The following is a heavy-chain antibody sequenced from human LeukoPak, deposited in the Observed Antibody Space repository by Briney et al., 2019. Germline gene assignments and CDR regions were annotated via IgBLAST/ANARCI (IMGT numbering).Heavy chain of an antibody. CDR3: ARIANIANSYFQH. J-gene: IGHJ1*01. Sequence: ASVKVSCKASGYTFTGYYMHWVRQAPGQGLEWMGWINPNSGGTNYAQKFQGRVTMTRDTSISTAYMELSRLRSDDTAVYYCARIANIANSYFQHWGQGTLSPSPQ. V-gene: IGHV1-2*02. CDR2: INPNSGGT. CDR1: GYTFTGYY. D-gene: IGHD4/OR15-4a*01.